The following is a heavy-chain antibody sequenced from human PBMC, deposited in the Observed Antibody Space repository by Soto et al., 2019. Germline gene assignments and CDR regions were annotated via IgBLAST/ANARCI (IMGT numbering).Heavy chain of an antibody. CDR2: IHHSGSI. J-gene: IGHJ6*02. Sequence: PSETLSLTCNVSGGSISSDYYHWTWVRQSPERGLEWIGYIHHSGSILYNPSLKSRVTISVDTSKNQFSLHLSSVTAADTAVYFCAREDDGGDSLDVWGQGTTVTVSS. CDR1: GGSISSDYYH. CDR3: AREDDGGDSLDV. D-gene: IGHD2-21*02. V-gene: IGHV4-30-4*08.